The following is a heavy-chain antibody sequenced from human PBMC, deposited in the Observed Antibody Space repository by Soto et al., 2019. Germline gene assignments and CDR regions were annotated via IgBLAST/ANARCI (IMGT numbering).Heavy chain of an antibody. CDR1: GGSLSDYY. CDR3: ARYQWNPGAFDP. D-gene: IGHD1-20*01. J-gene: IGHJ5*02. Sequence: QVQLQQWGAGLLKPSETLSLTCAVYGGSLSDYYWNWLRQPPGKGLEWIGEINHRGTTSYNPSLKSRVDRSVDTAMTQFSLKLRSVTAADTAIYYCARYQWNPGAFDPWGPGNQVTVSS. V-gene: IGHV4-34*01. CDR2: INHRGTT.